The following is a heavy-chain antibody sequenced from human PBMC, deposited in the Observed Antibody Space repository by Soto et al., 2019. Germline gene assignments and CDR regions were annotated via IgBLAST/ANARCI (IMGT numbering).Heavy chain of an antibody. CDR1: GFTFSNAW. CDR2: IKSKTDDGTT. Sequence: GGSLRLSCAASGFTFSNAWMSWVRQAPGKGLEWVGRIKSKTDDGTTDYAAPVKGRFTISRDDSKNTLYLQMNSLKTEDTAVHYCTRDPAHWGQGTLVTVSS. J-gene: IGHJ4*02. V-gene: IGHV3-15*01. CDR3: TRDPAH.